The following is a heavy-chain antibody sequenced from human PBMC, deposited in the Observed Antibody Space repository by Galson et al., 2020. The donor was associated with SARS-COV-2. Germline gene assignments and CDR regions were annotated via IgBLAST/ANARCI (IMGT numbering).Heavy chain of an antibody. D-gene: IGHD5-12*01. CDR3: ARDNGGYSGYEAYYYYYGMDV. CDR2: INPNSGGT. CDR1: GYTFTGYY. Sequence: ASVKVSCKASGYTFTGYYMHWVRQAPGQGLEWMGWINPNSGGTNYAQKFQGRVTMTRDTSISTAYMELSRLRSDDTAVYYCARDNGGYSGYEAYYYYYGMDVWGQGTTVTVSS. V-gene: IGHV1-2*02. J-gene: IGHJ6*02.